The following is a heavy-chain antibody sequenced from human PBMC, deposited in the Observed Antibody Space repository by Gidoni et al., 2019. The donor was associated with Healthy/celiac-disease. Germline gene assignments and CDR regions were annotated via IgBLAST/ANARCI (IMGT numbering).Heavy chain of an antibody. D-gene: IGHD5-18*01. Sequence: EVQLVESGGGLVKPGGSLRLSCAASGFTFSNAWMNWVRQAPGKGLEWVGRIKSKTDGGKTDYAAPVKGRFTISRDDSKNTLDLQMNSLKTEDTAVYYCTTAGRGDSYGYFYWGQGTLVTVSS. CDR1: GFTFSNAW. CDR2: IKSKTDGGKT. CDR3: TTAGRGDSYGYFY. J-gene: IGHJ4*02. V-gene: IGHV3-15*07.